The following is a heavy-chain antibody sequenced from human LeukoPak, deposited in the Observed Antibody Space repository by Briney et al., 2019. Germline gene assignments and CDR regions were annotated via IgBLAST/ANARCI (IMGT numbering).Heavy chain of an antibody. CDR2: INHSGST. CDR3: ARGYDYVWGSYRHGSWFDP. CDR1: GGSFSGYY. J-gene: IGHJ5*02. V-gene: IGHV4-34*01. Sequence: PSETLSRTCAVYGGSFSGYYWSWIRQPPGKGLEWIGEINHSGSTNYNPSLKSRVTISVDTSKNQFSLKLSSVTAADTAVYYCARGYDYVWGSYRHGSWFDPWGQGTLVTVSS. D-gene: IGHD3-16*02.